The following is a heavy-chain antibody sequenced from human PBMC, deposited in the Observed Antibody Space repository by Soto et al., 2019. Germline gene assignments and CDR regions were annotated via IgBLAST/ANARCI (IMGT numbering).Heavy chain of an antibody. V-gene: IGHV3-23*01. J-gene: IGHJ4*02. CDR2: ISGSGGST. D-gene: IGHD2-2*01. CDR3: AKGVEVPAAPFDY. Sequence: EVQLLESGGGLVQPGGSLRLSCAASGFTFSSYALNWVRQAPGQGLEWVSAISGSGGSTYYADSVKGRFTISRDNSKNTLYMQMNSLRAEDTAVYYCAKGVEVPAAPFDYWGQGTLVTVSS. CDR1: GFTFSSYA.